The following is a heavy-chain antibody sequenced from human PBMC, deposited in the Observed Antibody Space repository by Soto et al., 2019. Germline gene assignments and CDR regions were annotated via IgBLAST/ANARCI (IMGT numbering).Heavy chain of an antibody. Sequence: PSQTLSLTCSISGDSVSSYSAAWNWIRQSPSGGLEWLGRTYYRSRFFSDYAESVKSRIIINPDTSKNQFSLQLKSVTPEDTAVYYCVRDRYSSSGWFDPWGQRTPVTVSS. J-gene: IGHJ5*02. CDR3: VRDRYSSSGWFDP. V-gene: IGHV6-1*01. CDR1: GDSVSSYSAA. D-gene: IGHD3-10*01. CDR2: TYYRSRFFS.